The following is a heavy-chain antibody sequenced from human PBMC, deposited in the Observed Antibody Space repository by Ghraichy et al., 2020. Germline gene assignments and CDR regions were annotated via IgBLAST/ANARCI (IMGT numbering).Heavy chain of an antibody. D-gene: IGHD5-18*01. CDR1: GGTFSSYT. CDR2: IIPILGIA. CDR3: ATPVDTAMVTLDY. V-gene: IGHV1-69*02. Sequence: SVKVSCKASGGTFSSYTISWVRQAPGQGLEWMGRIIPILGIANYAQKFQGRVTITADKSTSTAYMELSSLRSEDTAVYYCATPVDTAMVTLDYWGQGTLVTVSS. J-gene: IGHJ4*02.